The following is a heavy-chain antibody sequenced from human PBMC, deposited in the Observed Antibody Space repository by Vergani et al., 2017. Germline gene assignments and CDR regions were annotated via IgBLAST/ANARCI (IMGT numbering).Heavy chain of an antibody. V-gene: IGHV1-69*01. Sequence: QVQLVQSGAEVKKPGSSVKVSCKASGGTFSSYAISWVRQAPGQGLEWMGGIIPIFGTANYAQKFQGRVTITADESTSTAYMELSSLRSEDTAVYYCAGDTVVTGLGYYYYYMDVWGKGTTVTVSS. CDR1: GGTFSSYA. J-gene: IGHJ6*03. CDR2: IIPIFGTA. CDR3: AGDTVVTGLGYYYYYMDV. D-gene: IGHD4-23*01.